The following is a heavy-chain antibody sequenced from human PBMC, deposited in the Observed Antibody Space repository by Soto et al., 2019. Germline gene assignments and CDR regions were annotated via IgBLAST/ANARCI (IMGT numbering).Heavy chain of an antibody. CDR2: ILPIFGPA. CDR3: AREDFLTPGPFGP. CDR1: GGTATNYG. Sequence: QVQLVQSGAEVKKPGSSVKVSCTTSGGTATNYGISWVRQAPGQGLEWMGGILPIFGPANYAQKFQDRLTITADETTSTSYMELSGLTSEDTAIYFCAREDFLTPGPFGPWGRGTLVTVSS. D-gene: IGHD3-9*01. J-gene: IGHJ5*02. V-gene: IGHV1-69*01.